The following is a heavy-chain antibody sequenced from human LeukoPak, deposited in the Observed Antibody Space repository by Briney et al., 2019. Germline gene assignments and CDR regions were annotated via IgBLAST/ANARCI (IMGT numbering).Heavy chain of an antibody. Sequence: SETLFLTCAVSGGSISSYYWSWIRQPPGKGLEWIAYIYYSGSTHHNPSLKSRVTISVDTSKNQFSLKLSSVTAADTAVYYCARYVWGSYPTFEDYWGQGTLVTVSS. CDR1: GGSISSYY. J-gene: IGHJ4*02. D-gene: IGHD3-16*02. V-gene: IGHV4-59*01. CDR2: IYYSGST. CDR3: ARYVWGSYPTFEDY.